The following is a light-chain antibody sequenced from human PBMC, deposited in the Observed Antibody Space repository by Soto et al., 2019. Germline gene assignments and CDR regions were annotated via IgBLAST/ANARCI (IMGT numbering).Light chain of an antibody. V-gene: IGKV3-20*01. CDR2: GAS. CDR3: QQFTGSVT. J-gene: IGKJ4*01. CDR1: QSVTSTY. Sequence: EIVLTQSPGTLSLSPGERATLSCRASQSVTSTYLAWYQQKPGQAPRLLIYGASKRQSGVPARFSGGGSGTDFTLAISSLEPEAFAVYYCQQFTGSVTFGGGTRVDI.